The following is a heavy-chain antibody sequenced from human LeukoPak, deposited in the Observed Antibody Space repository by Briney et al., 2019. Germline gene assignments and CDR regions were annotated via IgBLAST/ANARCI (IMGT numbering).Heavy chain of an antibody. CDR3: ARDFTPRSPSDAFDI. Sequence: GGSLRLSCAASGFTFSSYSMNWVRQAPGKGLEWVSPISSSSSYIYYADSVKGRFTISRDNAKNSLYLQMNSLRAEDTAVYYCARDFTPRSPSDAFDIWGQGTMVTVSS. J-gene: IGHJ3*02. CDR2: ISSSSSYI. CDR1: GFTFSSYS. V-gene: IGHV3-21*01.